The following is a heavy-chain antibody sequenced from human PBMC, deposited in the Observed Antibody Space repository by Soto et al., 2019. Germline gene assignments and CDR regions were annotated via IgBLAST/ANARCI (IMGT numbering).Heavy chain of an antibody. CDR1: GYTFTSYG. CDR3: ARDRRSGSPVATIVY. Sequence: QVQLVQSGAEVKKPGASVKVSCKASGYTFTSYGISWVRQAPGQGLEWMGWISAYNGNTNYAQKLQGRVTMTTDTSTSTAYMELRSPRSDDTAVYYCARDRRSGSPVATIVYWGQGTLVTVSS. D-gene: IGHD5-12*01. J-gene: IGHJ4*02. V-gene: IGHV1-18*01. CDR2: ISAYNGNT.